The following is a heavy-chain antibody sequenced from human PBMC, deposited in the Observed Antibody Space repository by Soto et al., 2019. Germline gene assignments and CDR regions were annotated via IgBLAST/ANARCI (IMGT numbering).Heavy chain of an antibody. CDR1: GGSISSGGYY. CDR3: ARAGPGYCSSTSCRIYYYCGIDV. Sequence: SETLSLTCTVSGGSISSGGYYWSWIRQHPGKGLEWIGYIYYSGSTYYNPSLKSRVTISVDTSKNQFSLKLSSVTAADTAVYYCARAGPGYCSSTSCRIYYYCGIDVWGQGTTVTVSS. CDR2: IYYSGST. V-gene: IGHV4-31*03. D-gene: IGHD2-2*01. J-gene: IGHJ6*02.